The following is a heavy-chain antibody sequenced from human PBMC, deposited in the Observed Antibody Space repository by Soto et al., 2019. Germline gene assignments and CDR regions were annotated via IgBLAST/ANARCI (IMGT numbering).Heavy chain of an antibody. J-gene: IGHJ6*02. Sequence: GGSLRLSCAVSGFSFSSYSMHWVRQAPGKGLEWVAVISDDGRNTHYADSVKGRFTISRDSSKNTLFVQMNSLRTEDTAVYYCAREVLTGSNFYYGMDVWSQGTTVTVSS. D-gene: IGHD3-9*01. V-gene: IGHV3-30*19. CDR3: AREVLTGSNFYYGMDV. CDR1: GFSFSSYS. CDR2: ISDDGRNT.